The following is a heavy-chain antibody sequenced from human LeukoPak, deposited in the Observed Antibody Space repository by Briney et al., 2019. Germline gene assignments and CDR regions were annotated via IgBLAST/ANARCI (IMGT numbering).Heavy chain of an antibody. CDR3: TTGGAYDSSGYYPIDY. Sequence: GGSLRLSXAASGFTFSNAWMSWVRQAPGKGLEWVGRIKSKTDGGTTDYAAPVKGRFTISRDDSKNTLYLQMNSLKTEDTAVYYCTTGGAYDSSGYYPIDYWGQGTLVTVSS. J-gene: IGHJ4*02. V-gene: IGHV3-15*01. CDR1: GFTFSNAW. D-gene: IGHD3-22*01. CDR2: IKSKTDGGTT.